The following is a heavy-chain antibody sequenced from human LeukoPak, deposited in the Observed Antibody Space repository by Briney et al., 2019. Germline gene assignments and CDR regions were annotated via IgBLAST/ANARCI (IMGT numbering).Heavy chain of an antibody. V-gene: IGHV3-64*02. CDR2: ISPSGDRT. CDR1: GFTFTNHP. D-gene: IGHD2-2*01. Sequence: GGSLRLSCAASGFTFTNHPMHWVRQASGKRLEYVSAISPSGDRTWYADSVKGRFTISRDNSKNTLYLQMNSLRAEDTAVYYCARVRYCSSTSCFLKGIYYYYCMDVWGKGTTVTVSS. J-gene: IGHJ6*03. CDR3: ARVRYCSSTSCFLKGIYYYYCMDV.